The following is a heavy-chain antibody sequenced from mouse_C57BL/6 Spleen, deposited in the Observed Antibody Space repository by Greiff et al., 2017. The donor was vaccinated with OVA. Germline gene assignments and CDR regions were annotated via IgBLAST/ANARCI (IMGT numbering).Heavy chain of an antibody. D-gene: IGHD1-1*01. CDR3: ARPGYYGSWGY. Sequence: VKLMESGAELVRPGTSVKVSCKASGYAFTNYLIEWVKQRPGQGLEWIGVINPGSGGTNYNEKFKGKATLTADKSSSTAYMQLSSLTSEDSAVYFCARPGYYGSWGYWGQGTTLTVSS. CDR2: INPGSGGT. V-gene: IGHV1-54*01. J-gene: IGHJ2*01. CDR1: GYAFTNYL.